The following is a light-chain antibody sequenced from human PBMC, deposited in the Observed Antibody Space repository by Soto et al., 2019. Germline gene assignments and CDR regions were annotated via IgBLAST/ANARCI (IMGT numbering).Light chain of an antibody. CDR3: SSYTTSNTRQIV. J-gene: IGLJ1*01. CDR2: DVS. CDR1: SSDVGGYNY. Sequence: QSVLTQPASVSGSSGQSITISCTGTSSDVGGYNYVSWYQHHPGKAPKLLIYDVSNRPSGISNRFSGSKSDNTASLTISGLQPEDEADYYCSSYTTSNTRQIVFGTGTKVT. V-gene: IGLV2-14*03.